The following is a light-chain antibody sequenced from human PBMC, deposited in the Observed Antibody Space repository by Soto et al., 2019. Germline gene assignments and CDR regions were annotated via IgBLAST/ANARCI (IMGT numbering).Light chain of an antibody. CDR3: QQSYNSAPYT. CDR1: QGISSY. CDR2: AAS. V-gene: IGKV1-8*01. Sequence: AIRMTQSPSSLSASTGDRATITCRASQGISSYLAWYQQKPGKAPKLLIYAASSLQSGVPSRFSGSGSGTDFTLTISSLQSEDFATYYCQQSYNSAPYTFGQGTKVDIK. J-gene: IGKJ2*01.